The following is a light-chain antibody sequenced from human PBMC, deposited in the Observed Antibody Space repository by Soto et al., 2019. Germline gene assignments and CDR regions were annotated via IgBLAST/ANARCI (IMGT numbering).Light chain of an antibody. V-gene: IGKV3-20*01. Sequence: EIVLTQSPGTLSLSPGERATLSCRASQSVSSSYLAWYQQKPGQAPRLLIYGASSRATGIPDRFSGRGSGTDFTLTTSRLEPEDFAVYYCQHYGSSPLTFGGGTKVEIK. CDR2: GAS. CDR3: QHYGSSPLT. CDR1: QSVSSSY. J-gene: IGKJ4*01.